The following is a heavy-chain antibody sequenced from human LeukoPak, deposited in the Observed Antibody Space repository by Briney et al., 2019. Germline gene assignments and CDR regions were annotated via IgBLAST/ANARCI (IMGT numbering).Heavy chain of an antibody. J-gene: IGHJ4*02. CDR3: ARRFIVGPTDY. Sequence: SETLSLTCTVSGGSISSSSYYWGWIRQPPGKGLEWIGSIYYSGNTYYNPSLKSRVTISVDTSKNQVSLKLSSVTAADTAVYYCARRFIVGPTDYWGQGTLVTVSS. V-gene: IGHV4-39*01. CDR1: GGSISSSSYY. CDR2: IYYSGNT. D-gene: IGHD2-15*01.